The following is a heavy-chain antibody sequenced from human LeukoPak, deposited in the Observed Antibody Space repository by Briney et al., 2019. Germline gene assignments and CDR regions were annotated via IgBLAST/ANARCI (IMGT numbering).Heavy chain of an antibody. CDR1: GYSFTSCW. CDR2: IYPGDSDT. J-gene: IGHJ4*02. Sequence: GESLKISCKASGYSFTSCWIGWVRQMPRKGLEWMGIIYPGDSDTRYSPSFQGQVTISADKSVSTAYLRWSSLKASDTATYYCARLIIPTAPFDYWGQGTLVTVSS. CDR3: ARLIIPTAPFDY. V-gene: IGHV5-51*01. D-gene: IGHD2/OR15-2a*01.